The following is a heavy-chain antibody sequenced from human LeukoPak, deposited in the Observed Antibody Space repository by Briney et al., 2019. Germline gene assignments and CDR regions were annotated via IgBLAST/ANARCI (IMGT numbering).Heavy chain of an antibody. V-gene: IGHV3-33*01. CDR3: ARELYGDYSNWFDP. CDR2: IWYDGSNK. D-gene: IGHD4-17*01. Sequence: GGSLRLSCAASGFTFSSYGMHWVRQAPGKGLEWAAVIWYDGSNKYYADSVKGRFTISRDNSKNTLYLQMNSLRAEDTAVYYCARELYGDYSNWFDPWGQGTLVTVSS. J-gene: IGHJ5*02. CDR1: GFTFSSYG.